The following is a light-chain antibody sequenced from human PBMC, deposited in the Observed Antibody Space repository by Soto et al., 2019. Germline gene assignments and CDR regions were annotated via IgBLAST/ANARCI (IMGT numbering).Light chain of an antibody. J-gene: IGLJ1*01. V-gene: IGLV2-14*01. CDR1: SSDVGGYNY. Sequence: QSVLTQPASVSGAPGQSITISCTGTSSDVGGYNYVSWYQQHPGKAPKLMIYDVTNRPSGVSDRFSGSKSGNTASLTISGLQAEDEAYYCCSSYTSSSTYVFGTGTQLTVL. CDR2: DVT. CDR3: SSYTSSSTYV.